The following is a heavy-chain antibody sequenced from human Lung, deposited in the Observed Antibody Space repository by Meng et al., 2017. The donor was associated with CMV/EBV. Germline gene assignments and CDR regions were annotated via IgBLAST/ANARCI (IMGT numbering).Heavy chain of an antibody. V-gene: IGHV2-5*02. CDR2: IYWDDDK. D-gene: IGHD1-14*01. CDR3: ALFTGSWFDP. Sequence: LKEPGPTLVKPPQTLTLACTFSGFSLSTSEVGVGWIRQPPGKALEWLAVIYWDDDKRYSPSLKSRLTITKDTSKNQVVLTLTNMDPVDTATYYCALFTGSWFDPWGQGTLVTVSS. J-gene: IGHJ5*02. CDR1: GFSLSTSEVG.